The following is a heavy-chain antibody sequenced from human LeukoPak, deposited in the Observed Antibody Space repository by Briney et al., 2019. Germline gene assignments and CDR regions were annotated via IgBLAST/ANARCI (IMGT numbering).Heavy chain of an antibody. D-gene: IGHD2-2*01. J-gene: IGHJ2*01. CDR2: IYYSGST. V-gene: IGHV4-39*01. CDR1: GGSIGSSSYY. CDR3: ARRSSADWYFDL. Sequence: SETLSLTCTVSGGSIGSSSYYWGWIRQPPGKGLEWIGSIYYSGSTYYNPSLKSRVTISVDTSKNQFSLKLSSVTAADTAVCYCARRSSADWYFDLWGRGTLVTVSS.